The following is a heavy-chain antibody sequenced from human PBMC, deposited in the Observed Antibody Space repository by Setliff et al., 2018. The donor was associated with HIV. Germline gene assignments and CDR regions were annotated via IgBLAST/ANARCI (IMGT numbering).Heavy chain of an antibody. CDR2: MNPNSGNT. V-gene: IGHV1-8*03. D-gene: IGHD3-10*01. CDR1: GYTFTKSV. Sequence: ASVKVSCKASGYTFTKSVIHWVRQAPGQRLEWMGWMNPNSGNTGYAQKFQGRVTITADKSTSTAYMEANSLRFEDTAVYYCARVFYYSAGSYSLDYWGQETLVTVSS. J-gene: IGHJ4*01. CDR3: ARVFYYSAGSYSLDY.